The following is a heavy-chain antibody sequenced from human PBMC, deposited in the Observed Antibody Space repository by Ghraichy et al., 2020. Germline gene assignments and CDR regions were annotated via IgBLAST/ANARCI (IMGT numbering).Heavy chain of an antibody. Sequence: SGPTLVKPTQTLTLTCTFSGFSLSTSGMRVNWIRQPPGKAREWLARIDWDDDIFYSTSLKTRLTISKDTSKNQGFLTMTNMDPVDTATYYCARMREDSSGLFDYWGPGTLVTVSS. V-gene: IGHV2-70*04. CDR2: IDWDDDI. D-gene: IGHD3-22*01. J-gene: IGHJ4*02. CDR3: ARMREDSSGLFDY. CDR1: GFSLSTSGMR.